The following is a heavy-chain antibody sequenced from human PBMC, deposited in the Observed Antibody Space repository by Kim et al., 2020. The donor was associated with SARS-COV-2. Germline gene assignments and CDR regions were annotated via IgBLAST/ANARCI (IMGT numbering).Heavy chain of an antibody. J-gene: IGHJ6*02. CDR3: ARGAGSDFAYYYYGMDV. CDR1: GFTVSSNY. CDR2: IYSGGST. Sequence: GGSLRLSCAASGFTVSSNYMSWVRQAPGKGLEWVSVIYSGGSTYYADSVKGRCTISRDNSKNTLYLQMNSLRAEDTAVYYCARGAGSDFAYYYYGMDVWGQGTTVTVSS. D-gene: IGHD3-3*01. V-gene: IGHV3-53*01.